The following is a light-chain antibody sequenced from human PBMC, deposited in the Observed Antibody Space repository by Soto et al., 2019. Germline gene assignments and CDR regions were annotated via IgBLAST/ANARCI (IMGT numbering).Light chain of an antibody. CDR2: RAS. V-gene: IGKV1-5*03. CDR3: QQYKSYSPYT. Sequence: DIRMTQSPSTLSASLGDRVTITCQASESISRWLAWYQQKPGKAPKLLIYRASTLENGVPSRISGSGSGTDFTLTISNLQPDDFASYYCQQYKSYSPYTFGQGTK. CDR1: ESISRW. J-gene: IGKJ2*01.